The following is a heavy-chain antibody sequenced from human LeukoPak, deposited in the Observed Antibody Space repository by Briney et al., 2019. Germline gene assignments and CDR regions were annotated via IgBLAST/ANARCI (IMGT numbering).Heavy chain of an antibody. V-gene: IGHV4-30-4*08. CDR1: GDSISSVDYY. D-gene: IGHD1-26*01. J-gene: IGHJ4*02. CDR2: VYYTGST. Sequence: SQTLSLTCTVSGDSISSVDYYWGWIRQSPGKGREWIGYVYYTGSTYYNPSLKSRLTISVDTSKNQFSLRLHSVTAADTAVYYCARERGSYYYFDYWGQGTLVTVSS. CDR3: ARERGSYYYFDY.